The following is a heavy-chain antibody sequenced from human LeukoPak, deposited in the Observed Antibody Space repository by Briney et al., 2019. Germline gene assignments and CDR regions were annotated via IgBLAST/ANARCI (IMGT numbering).Heavy chain of an antibody. CDR3: ASGRYSSSWYHHFDY. CDR2: IYSGGST. V-gene: IGHV3-53*01. J-gene: IGHJ4*02. D-gene: IGHD6-13*01. CDR1: GFTVSSNY. Sequence: GGSLRLSCAASGFTVSSNYMSWVRQAPGKGLEWVSVIYSGGSTYYADSVKGRFTISRDNSKNTLYLQISGLRAEDTAVYYCASGRYSSSWYHHFDYWGQGTLVTVSS.